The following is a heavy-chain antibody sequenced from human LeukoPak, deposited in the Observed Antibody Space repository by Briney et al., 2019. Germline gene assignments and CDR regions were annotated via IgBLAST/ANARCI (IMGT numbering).Heavy chain of an antibody. D-gene: IGHD5-24*01. V-gene: IGHV5-51*01. CDR3: ARPDGYNSFDC. CDR1: GYSFSTYW. Sequence: GESLKISCKGSGYSFSTYWIGWVRQMPGKGLEWMGTVYPGDSNTRYSPSFQGQVTISADKSITTAYLQWSSLKASDTAIYYCARPDGYNSFDCWGQGTLVTVSS. J-gene: IGHJ4*02. CDR2: VYPGDSNT.